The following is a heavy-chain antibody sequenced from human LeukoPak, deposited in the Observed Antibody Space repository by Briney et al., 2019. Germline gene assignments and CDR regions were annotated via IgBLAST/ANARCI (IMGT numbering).Heavy chain of an antibody. D-gene: IGHD6-13*01. CDR1: GGSFSGYY. V-gene: IGHV4-34*01. Sequence: SETLSLTCAVYGGSFSGYYWSWIRQPPGKGREWIGEINHSGSTNYNSSLKSRVTISVDTSKNQFSLKLSSVTAADTAVYYCASGSSSWYRNHDYWGQGTLVTVSS. CDR2: INHSGST. CDR3: ASGSSSWYRNHDY. J-gene: IGHJ4*02.